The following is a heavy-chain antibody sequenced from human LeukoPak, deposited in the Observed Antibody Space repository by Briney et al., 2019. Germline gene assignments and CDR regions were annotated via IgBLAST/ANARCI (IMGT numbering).Heavy chain of an antibody. V-gene: IGHV1-69*13. CDR3: ARDVDYSDAFDI. CDR2: IIPIFGTA. CDR1: GGTFSSYA. D-gene: IGHD2-15*01. J-gene: IGHJ3*02. Sequence: ASVKVSCKASGGTFSSYAISWVRQAPGQGLEWMGGIIPIFGTANYAQKSQGRVTITADESTSTAYMELSSLRSEDTAVYYCARDVDYSDAFDIWGQGTMVTVSS.